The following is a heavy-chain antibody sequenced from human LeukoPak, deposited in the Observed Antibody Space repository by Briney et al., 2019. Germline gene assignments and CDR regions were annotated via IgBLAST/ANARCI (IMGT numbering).Heavy chain of an antibody. CDR1: GGSIITSY. Sequence: PWETLPSTSTVSGGSIITSYGSWFRQPPGEGLEWIGYIYYTGSTNYNPSLKSRVTMSVDMSKNQFSLKLSSVTAADTAVYYCARGWGITMVWGVIINWFDPWGQGTLVTVPS. V-gene: IGHV4-59*01. J-gene: IGHJ5*02. D-gene: IGHD3-10*01. CDR3: ARGWGITMVWGVIINWFDP. CDR2: IYYTGST.